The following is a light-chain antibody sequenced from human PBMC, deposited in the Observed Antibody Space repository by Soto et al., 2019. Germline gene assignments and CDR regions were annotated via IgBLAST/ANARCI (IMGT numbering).Light chain of an antibody. CDR2: KAS. J-gene: IGKJ1*01. CDR1: QRISSY. V-gene: IGKV1-5*03. Sequence: DIQMTQSPSSLSASVGDRVTITCRASQRISSYLNWYQQKPGKAPKLLIYKASSLESGVPLSFSGSGSGTEFTLTIGSLQPDDFATYYCQQYDSYPWTFGQGTKVDIK. CDR3: QQYDSYPWT.